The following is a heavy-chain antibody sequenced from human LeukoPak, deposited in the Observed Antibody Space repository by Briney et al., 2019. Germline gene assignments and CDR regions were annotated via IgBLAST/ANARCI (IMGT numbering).Heavy chain of an antibody. CDR1: GGSLSSYY. CDR3: ARQRGLSSSWYPLDY. CDR2: IYTTGST. V-gene: IGHV4-4*07. J-gene: IGHJ4*02. Sequence: SETLSLTCTVSGGSLSSYYWSWIRQPAGKGLEWIGRIYTTGSTNYNPSLRSRVTMSVDTSKNQFSLRLSSVTAADTAGYYCARQRGLSSSWYPLDYWGQGTLVTVSS. D-gene: IGHD6-13*01.